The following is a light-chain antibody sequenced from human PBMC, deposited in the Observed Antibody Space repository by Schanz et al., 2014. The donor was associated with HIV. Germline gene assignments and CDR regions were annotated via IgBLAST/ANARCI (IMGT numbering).Light chain of an antibody. V-gene: IGKV3-11*01. CDR2: DTS. CDR3: QQRASWPLT. J-gene: IGKJ4*01. Sequence: EIVLTQSPATLSLSPGERATLSCRASQSVSRFLAWYQQKPGQAPRLLIYDTSNRATGIPARFSGSGFETDFTLTISSLEPEDSAVYYCQQRASWPLTFGGGTKVEIK. CDR1: QSVSRF.